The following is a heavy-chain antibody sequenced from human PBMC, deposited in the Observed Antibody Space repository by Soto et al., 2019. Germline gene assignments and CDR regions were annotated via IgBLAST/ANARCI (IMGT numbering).Heavy chain of an antibody. D-gene: IGHD5-12*01. CDR3: ARRVDGRGYSGYDLDY. V-gene: IGHV4-59*08. CDR1: GGSISSYY. CDR2: IYYSGST. J-gene: IGHJ4*02. Sequence: SETLSLTCTVSGGSISSYYWSWIRQPPGKGLEWIGYIYYSGSTNYNPSLKSRVTISVDTSKNQFSLKLSSVTAADTAVYYCARRVDGRGYSGYDLDYWGQGTLVTVSS.